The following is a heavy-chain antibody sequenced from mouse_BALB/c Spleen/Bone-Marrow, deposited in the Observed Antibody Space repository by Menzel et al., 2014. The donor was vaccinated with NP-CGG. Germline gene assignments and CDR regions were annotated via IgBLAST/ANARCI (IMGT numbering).Heavy chain of an antibody. V-gene: IGHV5-17*02. CDR2: ISSGSSTI. J-gene: IGHJ3*01. D-gene: IGHD1-1*01. CDR1: GFTFSSFG. Sequence: EVQGVESGGGLVQPGGSRKLSCAASGFTFSSFGMHWVRQAPEKGLEWVAYISSGSSTIYYADTVKGRFTISRDNPKNTLFLQMTSLRSEDTAMYYCARNYYYGSSYAWFAYWGQGTLVTVSA. CDR3: ARNYYYGSSYAWFAY.